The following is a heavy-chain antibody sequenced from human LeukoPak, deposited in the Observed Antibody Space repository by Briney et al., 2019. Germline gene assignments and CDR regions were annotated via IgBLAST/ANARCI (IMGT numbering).Heavy chain of an antibody. CDR2: ISSNGGST. J-gene: IGHJ6*03. V-gene: IGHV3-64*01. Sequence: PGGSLRLSCAASGFTFSSYAMHWVRQAPGKGLEYLSAISSNGGSTYYANSVKGRFTISRDNSKNTLYHQMGSLRAEDMAVYYCARQGVPAPYYYYMDVWGKGTTVTVSS. CDR1: GFTFSSYA. CDR3: ARQGVPAPYYYYMDV. D-gene: IGHD3-16*01.